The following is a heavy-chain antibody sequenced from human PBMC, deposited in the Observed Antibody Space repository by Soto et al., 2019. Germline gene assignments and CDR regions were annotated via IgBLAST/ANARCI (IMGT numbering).Heavy chain of an antibody. J-gene: IGHJ6*01. V-gene: IGHV4-30-2*01. CDR3: ARAHYYYGMDV. Sequence: SETLSLPCGVSGGSISSGGYSWNWIRQPPGKGLEWIGYIYQSGSSYYNPSLKSRVTISIDRSKNQFSLKLSSVTAADTAMYYCARAHYYYGMDVWGQGTTVTVSS. CDR1: GGSISSGGYS. CDR2: IYQSGSS.